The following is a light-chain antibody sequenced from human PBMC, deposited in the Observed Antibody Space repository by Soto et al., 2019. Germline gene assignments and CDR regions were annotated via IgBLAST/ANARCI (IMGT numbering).Light chain of an antibody. CDR3: CSYAGIYAV. CDR1: SSHVGGYNY. CDR2: DVS. J-gene: IGLJ2*01. V-gene: IGLV2-11*01. Sequence: QSALTQPRSVSGSPGQSVTISCTATSSHVGGYNYVSWYQHHPGKAPKIMIYDVSKRPSGVPDRFSGSKSGNTASLTISGLRAEDEADYYCCSYAGIYAVFGGGTKLTVL.